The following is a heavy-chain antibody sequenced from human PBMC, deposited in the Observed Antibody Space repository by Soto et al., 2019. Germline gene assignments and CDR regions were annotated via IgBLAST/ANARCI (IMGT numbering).Heavy chain of an antibody. J-gene: IGHJ6*02. V-gene: IGHV3-23*01. Sequence: GGSLRLSCAASGFTFSSYAMSWVRQAPGKGLEWVSAISGSGGSTYYADSVKGRFTISRDNSKNTLYLQMNSLRAEDTAVYYCAKDQGEQAPWQDYYYYGMDVWGQGTTVTVSS. CDR3: AKDQGEQAPWQDYYYYGMDV. D-gene: IGHD1-26*01. CDR2: ISGSGGST. CDR1: GFTFSSYA.